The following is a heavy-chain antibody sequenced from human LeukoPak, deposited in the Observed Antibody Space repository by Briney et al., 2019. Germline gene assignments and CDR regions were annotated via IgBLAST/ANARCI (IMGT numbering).Heavy chain of an antibody. CDR2: ISSSSSTI. V-gene: IGHV3-48*04. Sequence: GGSLRLSCAASGFTFSSYSMNWVRQAPGKGLEWVSYISSSSSTIYYADSVKGRFTISRDNAKNSLYLQMNSLRAEDTAVYYCARDVTAVAGRDAFDIWGQGTMVTVSS. CDR3: ARDVTAVAGRDAFDI. J-gene: IGHJ3*02. D-gene: IGHD6-19*01. CDR1: GFTFSSYS.